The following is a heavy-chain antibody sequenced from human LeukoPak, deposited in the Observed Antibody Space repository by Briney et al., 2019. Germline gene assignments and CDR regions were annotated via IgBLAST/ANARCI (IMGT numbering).Heavy chain of an antibody. V-gene: IGHV3-15*01. CDR2: IKSNNDGGTT. Sequence: GGSLRLSCAASGFTFSNAWMSWVRQAPGKGLEWVGRIKSNNDGGTTDYAAPEKGRFTISRDDSKNTLYLQMNSLKTEDTAVYYCTTVGGYYGYYFDYWGQGTLVTVSS. J-gene: IGHJ4*02. D-gene: IGHD3-22*01. CDR1: GFTFSNAW. CDR3: TTVGGYYGYYFDY.